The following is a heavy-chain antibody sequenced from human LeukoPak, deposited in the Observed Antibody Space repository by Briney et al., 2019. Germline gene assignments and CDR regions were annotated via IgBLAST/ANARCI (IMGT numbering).Heavy chain of an antibody. CDR3: ARDGFLAVDY. J-gene: IGHJ4*02. D-gene: IGHD3-3*01. V-gene: IGHV4-39*07. CDR1: GGSISSSTYY. CDR2: IYYSGNT. Sequence: SETLSLTCTVSGGSISSSTYYWGWIRQPPGKGLEWIGNIYYSGNTYYNPSLNSRVTISVDTSKNQFSLKLRSVTAADTAVYYCARDGFLAVDYWGQGILVTVSS.